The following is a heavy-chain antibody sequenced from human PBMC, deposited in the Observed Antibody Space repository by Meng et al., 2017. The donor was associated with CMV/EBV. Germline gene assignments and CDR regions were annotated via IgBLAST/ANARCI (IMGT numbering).Heavy chain of an antibody. CDR3: ARLYIPQGVITGLPGWFDP. Sequence: ASVKVSCKASGYTFTSYGISWVRQAPGQGLEWMGWISAYNGNTNYAQKLQGRVTMTTDTSTSTAYMELRSLRYDDTAVYYCARLYIPQGVITGLPGWFDPWGQGTLVTVSS. V-gene: IGHV1-18*01. J-gene: IGHJ5*02. CDR2: ISAYNGNT. D-gene: IGHD1-20*01. CDR1: GYTFTSYG.